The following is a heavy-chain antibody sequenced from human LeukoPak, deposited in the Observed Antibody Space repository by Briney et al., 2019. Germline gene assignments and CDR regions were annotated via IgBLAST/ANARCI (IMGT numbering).Heavy chain of an antibody. CDR3: ARFAVHRRLTVAGQFGLDY. J-gene: IGHJ4*02. CDR1: GYIFTSYN. Sequence: ASVKVSCKASGYIFTSYNMYWVRQAPGQGLEWIGIINSIGGSTNYAQKFQGRVTMTRDTSTSTVYMELSSLRSEDTAVYYCARFAVHRRLTVAGQFGLDYWGQGTLVTVSS. D-gene: IGHD6-19*01. V-gene: IGHV1-46*01. CDR2: INSIGGST.